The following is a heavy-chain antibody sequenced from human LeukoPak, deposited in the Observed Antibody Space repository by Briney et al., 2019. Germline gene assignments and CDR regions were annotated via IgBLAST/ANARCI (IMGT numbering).Heavy chain of an antibody. D-gene: IGHD2-2*01. V-gene: IGHV1-69*13. CDR2: IIPLLGTT. J-gene: IGHJ3*02. Sequence: SVKVSCKASGGTFSNYAFTWVRQAPGQGFEWMGEIIPLLGTTKYAQKFQGRVTISADESTSTTYMEMSSLRSDDTAVYYCARDRARYCSSTSCALGIWGQGTMVTVSS. CDR3: ARDRARYCSSTSCALGI. CDR1: GGTFSNYA.